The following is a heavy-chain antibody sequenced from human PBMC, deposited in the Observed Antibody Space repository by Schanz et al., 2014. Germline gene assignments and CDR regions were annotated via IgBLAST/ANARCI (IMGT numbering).Heavy chain of an antibody. CDR3: ARDRRNADLDY. Sequence: EVKLLESGGTLVRPGGSLRLSCAASGFTFSTYAMAWVRQAPGKGPEWVANIKHDGSVKDYVDSVEGRFTISRDNAKNSLYLEMNSLRAEDTALYYCARDRRNADLDYWGQGTLVTVSS. CDR2: IKHDGSVK. V-gene: IGHV3-7*01. D-gene: IGHD1-1*01. CDR1: GFTFSTYA. J-gene: IGHJ4*02.